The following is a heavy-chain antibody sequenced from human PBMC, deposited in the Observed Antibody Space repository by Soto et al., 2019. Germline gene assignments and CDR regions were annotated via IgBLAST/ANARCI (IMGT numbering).Heavy chain of an antibody. Sequence: SVKVSCKASGGTFSSYSISWVRQAPGQGLEWMGGIIPIFGTANYAQKFQGRVTITADKSTSTAYMELSSLRSEDTAVYYCARDGLGIAARPGTYYYYGMDVWGQGTTVTVSS. D-gene: IGHD6-6*01. CDR2: IIPIFGTA. CDR3: ARDGLGIAARPGTYYYYGMDV. J-gene: IGHJ6*02. V-gene: IGHV1-69*06. CDR1: GGTFSSYS.